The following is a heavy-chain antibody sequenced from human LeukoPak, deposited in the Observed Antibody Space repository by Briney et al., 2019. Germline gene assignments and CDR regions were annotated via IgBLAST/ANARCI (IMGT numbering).Heavy chain of an antibody. Sequence: GRSLRLSCAASGFTFGDYSMHWVRQSPGKGLEWLSGLGWNGDIIDYADSVKGRFTISRDNAKNSLYLQMDSLKTEDTALYYCAKGSLIAASGTLFDFWGQGTRVTVSS. CDR2: LGWNGDII. V-gene: IGHV3-9*01. CDR1: GFTFGDYS. D-gene: IGHD6-13*01. CDR3: AKGSLIAASGTLFDF. J-gene: IGHJ4*02.